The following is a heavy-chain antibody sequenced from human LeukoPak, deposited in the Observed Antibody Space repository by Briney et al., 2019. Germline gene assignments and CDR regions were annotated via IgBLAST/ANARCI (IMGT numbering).Heavy chain of an antibody. CDR3: AKDTASSWWYFDL. D-gene: IGHD5-18*01. V-gene: IGHV3-23*01. CDR2: IGGSGGST. Sequence: GGSLRLSCAASGFTFSSYAMSWVRQAPGKGLEWVSAIGGSGGSTYYADSVKGRFTISRENSKNTLYLQMNSLRAEDTAVYYCAKDTASSWWYFDLWGRGTLVTVSS. CDR1: GFTFSSYA. J-gene: IGHJ2*01.